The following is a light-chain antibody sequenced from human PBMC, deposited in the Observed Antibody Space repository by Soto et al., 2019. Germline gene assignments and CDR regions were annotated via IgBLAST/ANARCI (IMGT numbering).Light chain of an antibody. CDR2: EVA. V-gene: IGLV2-14*03. J-gene: IGLJ3*02. CDR1: SSDVGGYNF. CDR3: CSHSSSITWM. Sequence: QSALTQTASVLGSPGQSITMSCTGTSSDVGGYNFVSWYQQHPGKAPKLIVHEVANRLSGVSGRFSGSKSGNTAFLTISGLKAEDEAVYYCCSHSSSITWMFGGGTKLTVL.